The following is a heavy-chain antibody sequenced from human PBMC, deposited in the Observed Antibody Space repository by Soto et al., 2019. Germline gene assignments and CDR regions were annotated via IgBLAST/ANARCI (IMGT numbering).Heavy chain of an antibody. Sequence: SVEMSCKGSSANSSSYAISWVRPAPEQGLEWMGGIFAMFGTANYGQKFLCGMTTTVVESMWTADMELGSPISEDPPVHYCAGGGIIAARYFDYWGQGTMVAACS. CDR1: SANSSSYA. V-gene: IGHV1-69*13. CDR2: IFAMFGTA. D-gene: IGHD6-6*01. CDR3: AGGGIIAARYFDY. J-gene: IGHJ4*02.